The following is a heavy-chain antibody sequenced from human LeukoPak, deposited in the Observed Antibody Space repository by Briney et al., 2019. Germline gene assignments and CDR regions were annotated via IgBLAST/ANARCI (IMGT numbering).Heavy chain of an antibody. D-gene: IGHD6-6*01. Sequence: SETLSLTCTVSGGSINTYYWSWIRQPPGKGLEWIGYIYYSGSTNYNPSLNIRVTISVDKSKKQFSLNLSSVTAADTAVYYCARGAGGGGSSDWFDPWGQGTLVTVSP. CDR2: IYYSGST. CDR1: GGSINTYY. J-gene: IGHJ5*02. CDR3: ARGAGGGGSSDWFDP. V-gene: IGHV4-59*12.